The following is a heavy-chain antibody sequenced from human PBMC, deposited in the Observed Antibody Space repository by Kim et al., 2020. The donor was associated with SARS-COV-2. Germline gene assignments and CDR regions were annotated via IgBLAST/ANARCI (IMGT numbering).Heavy chain of an antibody. CDR2: VYYTGAT. CDR3: ARHFRGTSLRFLGLYQFDS. V-gene: IGHV4-39*01. Sequence: SETLSLTCTVSGGSISSSGYYWGWIRQPPGKGLEWIGSVYYTGATYYDPSLKSRVTISVDTSKNQFSLKLSSMTAADTGVYYCARHFRGTSLRFLGLYQFDSWGQGTLVTVSS. CDR1: GGSISSSGYY. D-gene: IGHD3-3*01. J-gene: IGHJ4*02.